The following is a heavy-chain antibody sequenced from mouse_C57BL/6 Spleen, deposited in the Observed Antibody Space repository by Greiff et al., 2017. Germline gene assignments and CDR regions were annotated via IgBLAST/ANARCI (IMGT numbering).Heavy chain of an antibody. D-gene: IGHD2-12*01. CDR3: ARSHYSYWYFGV. CDR2: IYPGSGST. V-gene: IGHV1-55*01. CDR1: GYTFPSYW. J-gene: IGHJ1*03. Sequence: QVQLQQPGAELVKPGASVKMSCKASGYTFPSYWITWVKQRPGQGLEWIGDIYPGSGSTNYNEKFKSKATLTVDTSSSTAYMQLSSLTSEDSAVYYCARSHYSYWYFGVWGTGTTVTVSS.